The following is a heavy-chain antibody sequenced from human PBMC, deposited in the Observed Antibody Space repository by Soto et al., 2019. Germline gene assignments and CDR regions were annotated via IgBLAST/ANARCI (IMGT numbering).Heavy chain of an antibody. Sequence: PGESLKISCKGSGYSFTSYWISWVRQMPGKGLEWMGRIDPSDSYTNYSPSFQGHVTISADKSISTAYLQWSSLKASDTAMYYCASPNYCSSTSCYQTPHYYYGMDVWGQGTTVTVSS. CDR3: ASPNYCSSTSCYQTPHYYYGMDV. CDR2: IDPSDSYT. D-gene: IGHD2-2*01. J-gene: IGHJ6*02. V-gene: IGHV5-10-1*01. CDR1: GYSFTSYW.